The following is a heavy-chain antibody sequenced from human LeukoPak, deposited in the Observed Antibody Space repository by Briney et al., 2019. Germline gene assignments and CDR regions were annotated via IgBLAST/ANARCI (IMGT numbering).Heavy chain of an antibody. D-gene: IGHD2-21*02. V-gene: IGHV1-46*01. Sequence: GASVKVSCKASGYTFTSYYMHWVRQAPGQGLEWMGIINPSGGSTSYAQKFQGRVTFTADKSTSTAYMELSNLKSEDTAVYYCARDAAITVPGGGTAYWGQGTLVTVSS. CDR3: ARDAAITVPGGGTAY. CDR2: INPSGGST. CDR1: GYTFTSYY. J-gene: IGHJ4*02.